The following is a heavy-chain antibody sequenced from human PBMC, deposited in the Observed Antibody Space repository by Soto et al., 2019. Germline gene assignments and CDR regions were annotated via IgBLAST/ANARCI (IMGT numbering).Heavy chain of an antibody. CDR1: GGSFSGYY. J-gene: IGHJ6*02. CDR3: ARALGYDFWSGYSYYYYYGMDV. CDR2: INHSGST. V-gene: IGHV4-34*01. Sequence: SETLSLTCAVYGGSFSGYYWSWIRQPPGKGLEWIGEINHSGSTNYNPSLKSRVTISVDTSKNQFSLKLSSVTAADTAVYYCARALGYDFWSGYSYYYYYGMDVWGQGTTVTVSS. D-gene: IGHD3-3*01.